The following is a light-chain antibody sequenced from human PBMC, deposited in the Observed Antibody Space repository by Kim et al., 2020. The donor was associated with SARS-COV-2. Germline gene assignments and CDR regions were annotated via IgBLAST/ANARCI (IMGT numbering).Light chain of an antibody. V-gene: IGKV3-20*01. CDR3: HHYGRSPIT. Sequence: SPGERATLAGRASQSVNSNSLAWYQQKPGQAPRLLIFGASSRATGIPDRFSGSGSGTDFTLTISRLEPEDFAVYYCHHYGRSPITFGQGTRLEIK. CDR2: GAS. J-gene: IGKJ5*01. CDR1: QSVNSNS.